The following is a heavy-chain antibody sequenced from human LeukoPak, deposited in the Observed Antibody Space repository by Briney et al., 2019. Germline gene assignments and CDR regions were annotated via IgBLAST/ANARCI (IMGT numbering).Heavy chain of an antibody. CDR1: GFPFSNYW. CDR2: IKEDGSEK. CDR3: AHSGSYFDY. V-gene: IGHV3-7*01. D-gene: IGHD1-26*01. J-gene: IGHJ4*02. Sequence: GGSLRLSCAASGFPFSNYWMSWVRQAPGKGLEWVANIKEDGSEKNYVDSMKGRFTISRDNAKNSVYLQMDSLRAEDTAVYHCAHSGSYFDYLGQGTLVTVSS.